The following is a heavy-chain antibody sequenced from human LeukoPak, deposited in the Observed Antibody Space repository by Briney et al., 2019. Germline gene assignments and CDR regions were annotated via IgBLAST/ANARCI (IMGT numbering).Heavy chain of an antibody. Sequence: PSETLSLTCAVYGGSFSGYYWSWIRQPPGKGLGWIGEINHSGSTNYNPSLKSRVTISVDTSKNQFSLKLSSVTAADTAVYYCARHIPDRYCSSTSCSHGRNDAFDIWGQGTVVTVSS. V-gene: IGHV4-34*01. CDR3: ARHIPDRYCSSTSCSHGRNDAFDI. J-gene: IGHJ3*02. CDR2: INHSGST. CDR1: GGSFSGYY. D-gene: IGHD2-2*01.